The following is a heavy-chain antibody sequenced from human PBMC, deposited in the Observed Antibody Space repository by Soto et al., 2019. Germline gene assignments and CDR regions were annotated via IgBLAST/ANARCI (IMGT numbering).Heavy chain of an antibody. CDR2: IKQDGSEK. Sequence: EVQLVESGGGLVQPGGSLRLSCAASGFTFSSYWMSWVRQAPGKGLEWVANIKQDGSEKYYVDSVKGRFTISRDNAKNSLYLQMNSRRAEETAVYYCARLGYCSSTSCYYGWFDPWGQGTLVTASS. CDR1: GFTFSSYW. J-gene: IGHJ5*02. V-gene: IGHV3-7*03. D-gene: IGHD2-2*01. CDR3: ARLGYCSSTSCYYGWFDP.